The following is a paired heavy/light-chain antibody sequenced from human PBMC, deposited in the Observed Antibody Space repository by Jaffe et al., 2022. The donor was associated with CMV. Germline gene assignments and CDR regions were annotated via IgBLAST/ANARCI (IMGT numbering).Heavy chain of an antibody. Sequence: EVQLVESGGRLVQPGGSLRLSCAASGFTFSSYEMNWVRQAPGKGLEWVSYISSGASTIYYADSVKGRFTISRDNAKNSLYLQMNSLRAEDTAVYYCARLANSQWLVRGDYFDYWGQGTLVTVSS. D-gene: IGHD6-19*01. J-gene: IGHJ4*02. CDR3: ARLANSQWLVRGDYFDY. CDR2: ISSGASTI. CDR1: GFTFSSYE. V-gene: IGHV3-48*03.
Light chain of an antibody. V-gene: IGKV3-20*01. CDR1: QSVSSSY. CDR3: QQYDNSPWT. CDR2: GAS. J-gene: IGKJ1*01. Sequence: EIVLTQSPGTLSLSPGEGATLSCRASQSVSSSYLAWYQQKPGQAPRLLIYGASSRATGISDRFSGSGSGTDFTLTISRLEPEDFAVYYCQQYDNSPWTFGQGTKVEIK.